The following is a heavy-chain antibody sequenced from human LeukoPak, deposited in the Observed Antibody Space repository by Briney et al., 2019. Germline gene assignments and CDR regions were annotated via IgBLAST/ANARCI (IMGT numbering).Heavy chain of an antibody. Sequence: GGSLRLSCAASGFTFSSYWMHWVRQAPGKGLVWVSRINSDGSSTSYADSVKGRFTISRDNAKNTLYLQMNSLRAEDTAVYYCARGAFKWELFNAFDIWGQGTMVTVSS. CDR2: INSDGSST. J-gene: IGHJ3*02. CDR3: ARGAFKWELFNAFDI. D-gene: IGHD1-26*01. V-gene: IGHV3-74*01. CDR1: GFTFSSYW.